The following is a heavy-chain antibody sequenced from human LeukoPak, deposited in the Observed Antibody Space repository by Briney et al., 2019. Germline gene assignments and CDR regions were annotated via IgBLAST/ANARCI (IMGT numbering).Heavy chain of an antibody. D-gene: IGHD3-3*01. CDR2: IYYSGST. CDR1: GGSISSYY. J-gene: IGHJ3*02. CDR3: ALSGYRRAFDI. V-gene: IGHV4-59*01. Sequence: SETLSLTCTVSGGSISSYYWSWIRQPPGKGLEWIGYIYYSGSTNYNPSLKTRVTISVDTSKNQFSLKLSSVTAADTAVYYCALSGYRRAFDIWGQGTMVTVSS.